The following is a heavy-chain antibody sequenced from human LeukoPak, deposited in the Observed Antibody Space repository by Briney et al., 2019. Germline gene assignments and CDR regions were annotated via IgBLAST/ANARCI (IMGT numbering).Heavy chain of an antibody. V-gene: IGHV3-21*01. CDR1: GFTFSRYS. Sequence: GGSLRLSCAASGFTFSRYSLNWVRQAPGKGLEWVSSITTSSSYIYYADSVKGRFTISRDNARNSLYLHMDSLRAEDTAVYYCARDLGGYSYGSHFDYWAREPWSPSPQ. J-gene: IGHJ4*02. CDR2: ITTSSSYI. D-gene: IGHD5-18*01. CDR3: ARDLGGYSYGSHFDY.